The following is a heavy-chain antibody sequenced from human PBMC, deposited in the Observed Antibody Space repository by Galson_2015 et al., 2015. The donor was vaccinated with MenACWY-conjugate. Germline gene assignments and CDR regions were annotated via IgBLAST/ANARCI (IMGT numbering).Heavy chain of an antibody. D-gene: IGHD3-3*01. V-gene: IGHV4-4*02. CDR3: ARRGPGSDFWSGYYSFDY. J-gene: IGHJ4*02. CDR2: IYHSGST. Sequence: SETLSLTCAVSGGSISSSNWWSWVLQPPGKGLEWIGEIYHSGSTNYNPSLKSRVSISVDKSKNQFSLKLSSVTAADTAVYYCARRGPGSDFWSGYYSFDYWGQGTLVTVSS. CDR1: GGSISSSNW.